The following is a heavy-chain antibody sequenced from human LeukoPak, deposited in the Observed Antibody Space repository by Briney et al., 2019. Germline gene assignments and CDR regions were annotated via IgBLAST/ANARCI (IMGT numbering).Heavy chain of an antibody. CDR1: GISFSSYN. CDR2: ISSSSSYI. CDR3: ARWAGVNDAFDI. D-gene: IGHD1-26*01. J-gene: IGHJ3*02. Sequence: GGSLRLSCAASGISFSSYNMNWVRQAPGKGLEWVSSISSSSSYIYYADSVKGRFTISRDNAKNSLYLQMNSLRAEDTAVYYCARWAGVNDAFDIWGQGTMVTVSS. V-gene: IGHV3-21*01.